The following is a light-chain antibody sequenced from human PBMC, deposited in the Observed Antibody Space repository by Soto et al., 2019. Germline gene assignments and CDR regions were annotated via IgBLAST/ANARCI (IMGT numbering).Light chain of an antibody. J-gene: IGKJ4*01. V-gene: IGKV1-9*01. Sequence: DIQLTQSPSFLSASVGDRVTITCRASQGISSYLAWYQQKPGKAPKLLIYAASTLQSGVPSRFSGSGSGTDFTLTISNLQPEDVATYYCQKHNAAPLTFGGGTKVEIK. CDR1: QGISSY. CDR3: QKHNAAPLT. CDR2: AAS.